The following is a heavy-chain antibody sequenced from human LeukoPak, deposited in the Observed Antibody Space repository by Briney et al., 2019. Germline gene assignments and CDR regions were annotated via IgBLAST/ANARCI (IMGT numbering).Heavy chain of an antibody. V-gene: IGHV3-15*01. J-gene: IGHJ6*02. CDR1: GFPFSSYW. Sequence: GGSLRLSCVASGFPFSSYWMTWVRQAPGKGLEWVGRIKSKTDGGTTDYAAPVKGRFTISRDDSKNTLYLQMNSLKTEDTAVYYCTTDAHYYYGMDVWGQGTTVTVSS. CDR2: IKSKTDGGTT. CDR3: TTDAHYYYGMDV.